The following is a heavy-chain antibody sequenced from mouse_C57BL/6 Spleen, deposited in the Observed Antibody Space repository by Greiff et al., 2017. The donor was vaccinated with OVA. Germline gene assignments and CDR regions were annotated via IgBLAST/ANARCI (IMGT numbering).Heavy chain of an antibody. Sequence: EVKLVESGGDLVKPGGSLKLSCAASGFTFSSYGMSWVRQTPDKRLEWVATISSGGSYTYYPDSVKGRFTISRDNAKNTLYLQMSSLKSEDTAMYYCARRSSYCDVWGTGTTVTVSS. CDR1: GFTFSSYG. D-gene: IGHD1-1*01. V-gene: IGHV5-6*02. CDR3: ARRSSYCDV. CDR2: ISSGGSYT. J-gene: IGHJ1*03.